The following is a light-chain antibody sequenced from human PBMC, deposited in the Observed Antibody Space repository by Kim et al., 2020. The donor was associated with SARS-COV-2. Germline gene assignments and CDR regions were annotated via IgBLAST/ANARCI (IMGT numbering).Light chain of an antibody. J-gene: IGLJ3*02. V-gene: IGLV6-57*01. CDR2: EDN. CDR1: SGSIASNY. CDR3: QSYDSSRV. Sequence: PVKTVTISCTRSSGSIASNYVQWYQQRPGSSPTTVIYEDNQRPSGVPDRFSGSIDSSSNSASLTISGLKTEDEADYYCQSYDSSRVFGGGTQLTVL.